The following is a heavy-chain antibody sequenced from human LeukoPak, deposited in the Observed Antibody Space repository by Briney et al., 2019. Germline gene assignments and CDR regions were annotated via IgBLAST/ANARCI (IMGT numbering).Heavy chain of an antibody. Sequence: GESLKISCKGSGYTFANDWIVWVRQMPGKGLEWMGIIYPGDSDTRYSPSFQGQVTISADKSISTAYLQWSSLGASDTAMYYCARQIDIPVIRGAFSYYDAFDFWGQGTPVTVSS. D-gene: IGHD3-10*01. V-gene: IGHV5-51*01. CDR3: ARQIDIPVIRGAFSYYDAFDF. J-gene: IGHJ3*01. CDR2: IYPGDSDT. CDR1: GYTFANDW.